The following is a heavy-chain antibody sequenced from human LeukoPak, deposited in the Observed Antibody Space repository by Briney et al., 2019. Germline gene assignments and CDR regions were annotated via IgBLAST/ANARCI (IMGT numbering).Heavy chain of an antibody. CDR2: ISSSRSYK. V-gene: IGHV3-21*01. CDR3: ARTDADGPYYFDY. J-gene: IGHJ4*02. Sequence: GGSLRLSCAASGFTFSNYSMTWVRQAPGKGLEWVSSISSSRSYKYYADSVKGRFTISRDNAKNSLYPQMNSLRAEDTAVYYCARTDADGPYYFDYWGQGTLVTVSS. CDR1: GFTFSNYS.